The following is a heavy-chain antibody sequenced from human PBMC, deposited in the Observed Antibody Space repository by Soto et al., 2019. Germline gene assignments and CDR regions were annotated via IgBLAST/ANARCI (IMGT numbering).Heavy chain of an antibody. CDR1: EDSVSSNSAG. V-gene: IGHV6-1*01. J-gene: IGHJ4*01. CDR2: TYYRSKWYY. Sequence: SQTLSLTCAITEDSVSSNSAGWSWVRQSPSRGLEWLGRTYYRSKWYYEYAVSVRGRITINPDTSKNQYSLQLNSVTPEDTAVYFCARGEQYSGRIFDYWGQGTLVTVSS. CDR3: ARGEQYSGRIFDY. D-gene: IGHD1-26*01.